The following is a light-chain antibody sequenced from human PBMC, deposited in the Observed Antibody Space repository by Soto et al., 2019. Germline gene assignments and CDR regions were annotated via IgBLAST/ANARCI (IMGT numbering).Light chain of an antibody. CDR3: QQYNSYRA. J-gene: IGKJ1*01. CDR1: ESIYSW. V-gene: IGKV1-5*03. CDR2: KAS. Sequence: DIQMTQSPSTLSASVGSRFTITCRASESIYSWLAWHKQKPGRAAKLLISKASSLESGVPSRLSGSGFGTEFTLTISSMKPDDFATYYCQQYNSYRAFGQGTKVDIK.